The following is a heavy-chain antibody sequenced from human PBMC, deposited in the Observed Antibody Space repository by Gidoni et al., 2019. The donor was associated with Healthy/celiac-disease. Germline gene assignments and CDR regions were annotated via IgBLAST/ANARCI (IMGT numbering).Heavy chain of an antibody. J-gene: IGHJ4*02. Sequence: QVQLVESGGGVVQPGRSLRLSCAASGFTFSSYGMHWVRQAPGKGLEWVAVISYDGSNKYYADSVKGRFTISRDNSKNTLYLQMNSLRAEDTAVYYCAKDPNGQGVATFGDDYWGQGTLVTVSS. D-gene: IGHD3-10*02. CDR1: GFTFSSYG. V-gene: IGHV3-30*18. CDR3: AKDPNGQGVATFGDDY. CDR2: ISYDGSNK.